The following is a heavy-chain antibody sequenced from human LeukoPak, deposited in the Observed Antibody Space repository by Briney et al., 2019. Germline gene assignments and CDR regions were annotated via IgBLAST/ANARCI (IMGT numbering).Heavy chain of an antibody. J-gene: IGHJ4*02. CDR1: GFTSSSYW. V-gene: IGHV3-74*01. D-gene: IGHD1-26*01. CDR3: ARGPQWEPFDY. CDR2: INSDGSST. Sequence: GGSLRLPCAASGFTSSSYWMHWVRQAPGKGLVWVSRINSDGSSTSYADSVKGRFTISRDNAKNTLYLQMNSLRAEDTAVYYCARGPQWEPFDYWGQGTLVTVSS.